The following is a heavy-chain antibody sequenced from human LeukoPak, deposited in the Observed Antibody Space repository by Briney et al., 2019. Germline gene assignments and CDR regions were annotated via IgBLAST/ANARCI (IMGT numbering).Heavy chain of an antibody. V-gene: IGHV1-2*02. CDR3: ARVLGFGGLTVAADFDY. D-gene: IGHD3-10*01. CDR2: INPNSGGT. Sequence: ASVKVSCKASGYTFTGYYMHWVRHAPGQGLEWMGWINPNSGGTKYAQKFQGGVTMTRDTTISTAYMELSRLSSDDTAVYYCARVLGFGGLTVAADFDYWGQGTLVTVSS. J-gene: IGHJ4*02. CDR1: GYTFTGYY.